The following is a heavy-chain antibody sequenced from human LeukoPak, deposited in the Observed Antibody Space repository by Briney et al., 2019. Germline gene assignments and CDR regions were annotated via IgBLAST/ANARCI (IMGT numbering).Heavy chain of an antibody. Sequence: GGSLRLTCAASGFSFSSYGMHWVRQAPGKGLEWVAVISNDGSITKYGDSVKGRFTISRDNSKNTLYVQMNSLRTDDAAVYYCAKSKSPYPMDYIFDFWGQGTLVTVSS. D-gene: IGHD4-11*01. CDR1: GFSFSSYG. V-gene: IGHV3-30*18. J-gene: IGHJ4*02. CDR3: AKSKSPYPMDYIFDF. CDR2: ISNDGSIT.